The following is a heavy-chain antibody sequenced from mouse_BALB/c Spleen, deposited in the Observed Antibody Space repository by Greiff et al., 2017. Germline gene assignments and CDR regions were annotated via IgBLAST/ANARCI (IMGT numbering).Heavy chain of an antibody. CDR2: IDPANGNT. J-gene: IGHJ2*01. CDR1: GFNIKDTY. CDR3: ASYDGYAY. Sequence: VQLQQSGAELVKPGASVKLSCTASGFNIKDTYMHWVKQRPEQGLEWIGRIDPANGNTKYDPKFQGKATITADTSSNTAYLQLSSLTSEDTAVYYCASYDGYAYWGQGTTLTVSS. V-gene: IGHV14-3*02. D-gene: IGHD2-3*01.